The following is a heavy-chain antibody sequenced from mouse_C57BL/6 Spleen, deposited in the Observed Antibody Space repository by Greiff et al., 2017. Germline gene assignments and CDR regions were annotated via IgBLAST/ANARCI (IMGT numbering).Heavy chain of an antibody. CDR3: ARNNYSSGNFDV. D-gene: IGHD2-5*01. CDR2: IDPENGDT. CDR1: GFNFKDYY. V-gene: IGHV14-2*01. Sequence: EVQLQQSGAELVKPGASVKLSCTASGFNFKDYYMHWVKQRTEQGLEWIGRIDPENGDTKYAPKFKGKATITADTTSNTAYLRLSSLTSEDSAVYYWARNNYSSGNFDVWGTGTTVTVSS. J-gene: IGHJ1*03.